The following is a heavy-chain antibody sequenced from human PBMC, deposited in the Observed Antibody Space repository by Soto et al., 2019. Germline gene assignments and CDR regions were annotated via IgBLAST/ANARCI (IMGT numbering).Heavy chain of an antibody. CDR1: GFTFSSYG. V-gene: IGHV3-30*03. J-gene: IGHJ4*02. D-gene: IGHD6-13*01. Sequence: QVQLVESGGGVVQPGRSLRLSCAASGFTFSSYGMHWVRQAPGKGLEWVALISYDGSDKYYADSVKGRFTISRDNSKNALYLQMNSPRVEDTAVYYCGAGQYSSDYWGQGPLVTVSS. CDR2: ISYDGSDK. CDR3: GAGQYSSDY.